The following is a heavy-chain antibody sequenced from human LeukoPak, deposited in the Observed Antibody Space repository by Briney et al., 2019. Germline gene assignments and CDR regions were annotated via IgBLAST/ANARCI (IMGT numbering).Heavy chain of an antibody. D-gene: IGHD5-24*01. CDR1: GFTFRTYA. Sequence: GGSLRLSCTASGFTFRTYAMNWVRQAPGKGLEWLSGISGSGNGTYYADSVKGRFIISRDNSKNMVYLQMNSLTVEDTATYYFAKRTMSAFDSWGQGTLLIVSS. CDR3: AKRTMSAFDS. V-gene: IGHV3-23*01. CDR2: ISGSGNGT. J-gene: IGHJ4*02.